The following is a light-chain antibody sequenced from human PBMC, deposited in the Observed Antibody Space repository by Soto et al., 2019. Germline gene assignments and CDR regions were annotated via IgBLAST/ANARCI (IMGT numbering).Light chain of an antibody. V-gene: IGKV3-20*01. CDR3: QQYGSSPET. CDR2: DVS. J-gene: IGKJ1*01. CDR1: QSVSSAC. Sequence: DNFLTQSPGTLSLSLWEGATLTCRASQSVSSACLAWYQQKPGQAPRLLIYDVSSMATGIPDRFSGSGSGTDFTLTVSRLQPEDFAVYYCQQYGSSPETLGQGTKVDIK.